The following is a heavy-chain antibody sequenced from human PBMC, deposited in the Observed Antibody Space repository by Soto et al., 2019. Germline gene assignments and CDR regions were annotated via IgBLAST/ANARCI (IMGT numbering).Heavy chain of an antibody. CDR3: ASLPAAEHAFDI. D-gene: IGHD2-2*01. Sequence: ASVKVSCKASGYTFTSYGISWVRQAPGQGLEWMGWISAYNGNTNYAQKLQGRVTMTTDTSTSTAYMELRSLRSDDTAVYYCASLPAAEHAFDIRGQRTTVTVSS. CDR2: ISAYNGNT. J-gene: IGHJ3*02. CDR1: GYTFTSYG. V-gene: IGHV1-18*01.